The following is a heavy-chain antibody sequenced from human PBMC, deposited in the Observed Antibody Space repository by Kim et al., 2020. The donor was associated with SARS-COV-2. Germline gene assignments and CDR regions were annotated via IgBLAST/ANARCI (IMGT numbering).Heavy chain of an antibody. J-gene: IGHJ6*02. CDR2: IKSKTDGGTT. CDR1: GFTFSNAW. V-gene: IGHV3-15*01. CDR3: TTAVWGLRYFDWLPLPRMDV. Sequence: GGSLRLSCAASGFTFSNAWMSWVRQAPGKGLEWVGRIKSKTDGGTTDYAAPVKGRFTISRDDSKSTLYLQMNSLKTEDTAVYYCTTAVWGLRYFDWLPLPRMDVWGQGTTVTVSS. D-gene: IGHD3-9*01.